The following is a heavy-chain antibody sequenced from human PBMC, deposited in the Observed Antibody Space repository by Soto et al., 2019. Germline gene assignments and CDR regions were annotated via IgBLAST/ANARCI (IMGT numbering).Heavy chain of an antibody. CDR3: ARQGRAVSSYYFDY. CDR1: GFTFSSYA. J-gene: IGHJ4*02. Sequence: EVQLVESGGGLVQPGGSLRLSCAASGFTFSSYAMHWVRQAPGKGLEYVSAISSNRGSTYYANSVKGRFTISRDNSKNTLYLQMGSLRAEDMALYYCARQGRAVSSYYFDYWGQGTLVTVSS. CDR2: ISSNRGST. V-gene: IGHV3-64*01. D-gene: IGHD3-10*01.